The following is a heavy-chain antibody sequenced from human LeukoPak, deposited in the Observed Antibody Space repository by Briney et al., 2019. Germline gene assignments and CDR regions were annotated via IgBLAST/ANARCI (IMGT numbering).Heavy chain of an antibody. Sequence: GGSLRLSCAASGFIFSSYGMHWVRQAPGKGLEWVAFIRYDGTNKYYADSVKGRFTISRDNSRNTLYLQMNSLRAEDTAVYYCAKDRSGSYSQGLDYWGQGTLVTVSS. J-gene: IGHJ4*02. CDR3: AKDRSGSYSQGLDY. V-gene: IGHV3-30*02. D-gene: IGHD1-26*01. CDR2: IRYDGTNK. CDR1: GFIFSSYG.